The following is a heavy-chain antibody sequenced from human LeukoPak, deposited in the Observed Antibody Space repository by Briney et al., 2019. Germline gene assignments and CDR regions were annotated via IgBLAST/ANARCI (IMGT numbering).Heavy chain of an antibody. Sequence: GGSLRLSCAASGFTFSSYEMNWVRQAPGKGLEWVSYISSSGSTIYYADSVKGRFTISRDNAKNSLYLQMNILRAEDTAVYYCARGYAYDFWSGWSTDYMDVWGKGTTVTVSS. CDR1: GFTFSSYE. V-gene: IGHV3-48*03. CDR2: ISSSGSTI. CDR3: ARGYAYDFWSGWSTDYMDV. J-gene: IGHJ6*03. D-gene: IGHD3-3*01.